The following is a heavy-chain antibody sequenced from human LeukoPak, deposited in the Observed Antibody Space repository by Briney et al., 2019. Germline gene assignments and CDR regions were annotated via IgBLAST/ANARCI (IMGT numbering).Heavy chain of an antibody. J-gene: IGHJ4*02. CDR1: GFTFSSYA. CDR2: ISGSGGST. Sequence: GGSLRLSCAASGFTFSSYAMSWVRQAPGEGLERVSAISGSGGSTYYADSVKGRFTISRDSSKNTLYLQMNSLRAEDTAVYYCAKARYSIAAAGNYFDYWGQGTLVTVSS. V-gene: IGHV3-23*01. CDR3: AKARYSIAAAGNYFDY. D-gene: IGHD6-13*01.